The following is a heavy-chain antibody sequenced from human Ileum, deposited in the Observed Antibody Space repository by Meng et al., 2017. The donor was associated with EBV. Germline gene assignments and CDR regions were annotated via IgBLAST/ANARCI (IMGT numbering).Heavy chain of an antibody. CDR3: ASSDYYRSDY. CDR2: TSHSGST. D-gene: IGHD3-22*01. CDR1: GGAISRSDW. V-gene: IGHV4-4*02. J-gene: IGHJ4*02. Sequence: VQLEEPAPGRVKPWGTLSLTCAVSGGAISRSDWWSWVRQPPGKGLEWIGETSHSGSTNYSPSLKSRVTISLDKSKNQLSLKLNSVTAADTAVYYCASSDYYRSDYWGQGTLVTVSS.